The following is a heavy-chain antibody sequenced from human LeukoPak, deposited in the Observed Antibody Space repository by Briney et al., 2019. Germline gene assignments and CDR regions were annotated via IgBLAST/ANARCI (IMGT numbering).Heavy chain of an antibody. J-gene: IGHJ4*02. V-gene: IGHV4-31*03. CDR1: GGPISSGGYY. CDR2: VYYSGST. D-gene: IGHD6-19*01. CDR3: ARPYNSGWKGGFDY. Sequence: SETLSLTCTVSGGPISSGGYYWSWIRQHPGKGLEWIGNVYYSGSTYYNPSLKSRVTISVDTSKNQFSLKLSSVTAADTAVYYCARPYNSGWKGGFDYWGQGTLVTVSS.